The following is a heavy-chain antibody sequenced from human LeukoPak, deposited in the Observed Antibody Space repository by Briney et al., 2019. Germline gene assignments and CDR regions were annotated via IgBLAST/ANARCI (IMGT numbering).Heavy chain of an antibody. V-gene: IGHV1-46*01. D-gene: IGHD2-2*01. Sequence: ASVKVSCKASGYTFTSYYMHWVRQAPGQGLAWMGIINPSGGSTSYAQKFQGRVTMTRDTSTSTVYMELSSLGSEDTAVYYCARDTYYRSTGFAFDLWGQGTMVTVSS. CDR1: GYTFTSYY. CDR3: ARDTYYRSTGFAFDL. J-gene: IGHJ3*01. CDR2: INPSGGST.